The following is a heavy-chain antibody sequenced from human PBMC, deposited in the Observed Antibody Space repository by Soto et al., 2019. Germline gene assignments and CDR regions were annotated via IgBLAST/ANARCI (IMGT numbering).Heavy chain of an antibody. CDR1: GYTFPSCD. D-gene: IGHD3-10*01. CDR2: INPSGGTT. CDR3: ARDPSINMVRGRAFDY. J-gene: IGHJ4*02. V-gene: IGHV1-46*04. Sequence: ASLKGTCTAAGYTFPSCDIHWERQAPGQGLEWMGIINPSGGTTTYAKKVQGRVIMTRDTSTSTVYMELSSLRSEDTAVYYCARDPSINMVRGRAFDYWGQGTPVPVP.